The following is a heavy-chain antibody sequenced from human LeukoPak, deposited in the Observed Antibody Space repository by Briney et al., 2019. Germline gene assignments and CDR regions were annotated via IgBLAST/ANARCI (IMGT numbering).Heavy chain of an antibody. CDR2: IYYSGST. J-gene: IGHJ4*02. Sequence: SETLSLTCTVSGGSISSGGYYWSWIRLHPGKGLEWIVYIYYSGSTYYNPSLKSRVTISVDTPKNQFSLKLSSVTAADTAVYYCARPPGIAVAGTAKMYYFDYWGQGTLVTVSS. CDR1: GGSISSGGYY. D-gene: IGHD6-19*01. V-gene: IGHV4-31*03. CDR3: ARPPGIAVAGTAKMYYFDY.